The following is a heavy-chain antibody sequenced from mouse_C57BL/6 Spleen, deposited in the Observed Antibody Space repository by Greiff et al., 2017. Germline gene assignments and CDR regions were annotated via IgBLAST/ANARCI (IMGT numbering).Heavy chain of an antibody. J-gene: IGHJ2*01. CDR2: IDPETGGT. D-gene: IGHD3-1*01. V-gene: IGHV1-15*01. CDR1: GYTFTDYE. Sequence: QVQLKESGAELVRPGASVTLSCKASGYTFTDYEMHWVKQTPVHGLEWIGAIDPETGGTAYNQKFKGKAILTADKSSSTAYMELRSLTSEDSAVYYCTRGGHTHYWGQGTTLTVSS. CDR3: TRGGHTHY.